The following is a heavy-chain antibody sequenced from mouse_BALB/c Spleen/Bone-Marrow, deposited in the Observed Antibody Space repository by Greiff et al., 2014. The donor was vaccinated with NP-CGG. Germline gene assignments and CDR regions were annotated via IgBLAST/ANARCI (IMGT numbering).Heavy chain of an antibody. CDR1: GYTFTNYW. CDR2: INPSNGRA. J-gene: IGHJ1*01. V-gene: IGHV1S81*02. CDR3: ARYYNYYFDV. Sequence: VQLQQSGAEVVKPGAPVRLSCKTSGYTFTNYWMHWVKQRPGQGLEWIGDINPSNGRATYSEKFKSKATLTVDTSSSTAYMQLSSLTSEDSAVYYCARYYNYYFDVWGAGTTVTVSS. D-gene: IGHD1-1*01.